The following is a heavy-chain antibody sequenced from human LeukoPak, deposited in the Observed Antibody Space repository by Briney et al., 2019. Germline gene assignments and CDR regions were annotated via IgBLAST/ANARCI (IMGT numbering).Heavy chain of an antibody. CDR2: IYPGDSAA. J-gene: IGHJ4*02. D-gene: IGHD1-1*01. V-gene: IGHV5-51*01. CDR1: GYYFTSYW. CDR3: ARQVVGTSYFDY. Sequence: GESLKIPCKGSGYYFTSYWIGWVRQMPGKSLEYMGIIYPGDSAAGYSPSFEGQVTISVDKSISTAYLQWSSLKASDTAIYYCARQVVGTSYFDYWGQGTLVTVSS.